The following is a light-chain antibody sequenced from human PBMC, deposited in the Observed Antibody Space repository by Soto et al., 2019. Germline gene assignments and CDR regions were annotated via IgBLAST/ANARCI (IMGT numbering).Light chain of an antibody. J-gene: IGLJ2*01. V-gene: IGLV3-9*01. CDR3: QVWDRSMV. CDR2: RDS. CDR1: NIGSKN. Sequence: SYELTQPLSVSVALGQTARITCGGNNIGSKNVHWYQQKPGQAPVLVIYRDSNRPSGITERFSGSNSGNTATLTISRAQAGEEAEYYCQVWDRSMVFGGGTKLTVL.